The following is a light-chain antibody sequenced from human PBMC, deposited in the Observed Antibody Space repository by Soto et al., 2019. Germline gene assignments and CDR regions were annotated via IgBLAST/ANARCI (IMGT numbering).Light chain of an antibody. J-gene: IGKJ5*01. CDR3: QQANSFPIT. CDR2: AAS. Sequence: DIQMTQSPSSVSASVGDRVTITCRASQGISGWLAWYQQKPGKATKLLIYAASSLQSGVPSRFSGSGSGTDFTLTISSLQPEDFATYYCQQANSFPITFGQGTRLEIK. CDR1: QGISGW. V-gene: IGKV1-12*01.